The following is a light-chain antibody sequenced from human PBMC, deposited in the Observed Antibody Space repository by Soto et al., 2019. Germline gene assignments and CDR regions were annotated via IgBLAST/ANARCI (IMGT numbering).Light chain of an antibody. V-gene: IGKV3-20*01. Sequence: EIVLTHSPGTLSLSPGERATLSCRASQSVSSSYLAWYQQKPGQAPRLLIYGASSRATGIPDRFSGSGSGTDFTLTISRLEPEDFAVYYCQQYGSSPPVTFGQGTKVEIQ. CDR2: GAS. CDR3: QQYGSSPPVT. J-gene: IGKJ1*01. CDR1: QSVSSSY.